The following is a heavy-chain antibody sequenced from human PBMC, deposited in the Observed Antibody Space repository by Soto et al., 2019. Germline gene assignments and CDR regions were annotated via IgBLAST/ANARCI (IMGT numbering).Heavy chain of an antibody. V-gene: IGHV3-23*01. D-gene: IGHD2-21*01. Sequence: EVQLLESGGGLVQPGGSLRLSCAASGFTFSSDDINWVRQAPGKGLEWVSAISGSTRFFAESVKGRFTISRDNSKNTLYLQMNSLRAEDTAVYYCAKVNWYSQVRPWGQGTLVTVSS. J-gene: IGHJ5*02. CDR1: GFTFSSDD. CDR2: ISGSTR. CDR3: AKVNWYSQVRP.